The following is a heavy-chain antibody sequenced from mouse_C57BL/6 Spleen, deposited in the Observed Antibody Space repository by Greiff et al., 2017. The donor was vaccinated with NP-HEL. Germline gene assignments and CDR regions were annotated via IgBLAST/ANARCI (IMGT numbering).Heavy chain of an antibody. Sequence: EVKLVESGGGLVKPGGSLKLSCAASGFTFSSYAMSWVRQTPEKRLEWVATISDGGSYTYYPDNVKGRFTISRDNAKNNLYLQMSHLKSEDTAMYYCASDVAYWGQGTLVTVSA. CDR1: GFTFSSYA. CDR3: ASDVAY. CDR2: ISDGGSYT. J-gene: IGHJ3*01. V-gene: IGHV5-4*03.